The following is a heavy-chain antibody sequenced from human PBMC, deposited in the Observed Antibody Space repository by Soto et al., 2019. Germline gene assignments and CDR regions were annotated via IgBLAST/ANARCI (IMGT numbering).Heavy chain of an antibody. CDR3: ARQPYNWNNGGEPFDY. V-gene: IGHV4-59*08. CDR1: GGPISSYY. D-gene: IGHD1-20*01. CDR2: IYYSGST. J-gene: IGHJ4*02. Sequence: QVQLQESGPGLVKPSETLSLTCTLSGGPISSYYWNWIRQPPGKALEWIGYIYYSGSTNYNPSLKSRVTISVDTSKNQFSLNLYSVTAADTAVYYCARQPYNWNNGGEPFDYWGQGTLVTVSS.